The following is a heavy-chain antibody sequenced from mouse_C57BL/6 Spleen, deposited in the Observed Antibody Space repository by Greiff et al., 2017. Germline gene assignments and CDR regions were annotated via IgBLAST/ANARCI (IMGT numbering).Heavy chain of an antibody. CDR2: INPNHGGT. Sequence: EVQLQQSGPELVQPGASVKMSCKASGYTFTDCNMHWVKQSHGKSLAWIGYINPNHGGTSYNQKFKGKATLTVNKTSSTAYMERRSLTAEDSAVYYCARDSNYAMDYWGQGTSVTVSS. CDR1: GYTFTDCN. V-gene: IGHV1-22*01. J-gene: IGHJ4*01. CDR3: ARDSNYAMDY. D-gene: IGHD3-2*01.